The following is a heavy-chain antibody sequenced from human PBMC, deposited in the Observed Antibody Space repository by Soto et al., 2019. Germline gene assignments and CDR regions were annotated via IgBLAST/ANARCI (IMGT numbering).Heavy chain of an antibody. Sequence: QVQLVQSGAEVKKPGASVKVSCKASGYTFTSYGISWVRQAPGQGLEWMGWISAYNGNTNYAQKLQGRVTMTTDTATSTGDMGLRSLSSDDTAVDYCAREWGVGATMGGDYWGQGTLVTVSS. CDR2: ISAYNGNT. J-gene: IGHJ4*02. CDR3: AREWGVGATMGGDY. D-gene: IGHD1-26*01. V-gene: IGHV1-18*01. CDR1: GYTFTSYG.